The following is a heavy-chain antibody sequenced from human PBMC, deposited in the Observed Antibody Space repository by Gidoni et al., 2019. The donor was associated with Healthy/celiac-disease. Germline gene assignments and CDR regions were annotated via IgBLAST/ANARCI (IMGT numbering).Heavy chain of an antibody. V-gene: IGHV4-39*07. Sequence: QLQLQESGPGLVKPSETLSLTCTVSGGSISSSSYYWGWIRQPPGKGLEWIGSIYYSGSTYYNPSLKSRVTISVDTSKNQFSLKLSSVTAADTAVYYCARVLASFDSSGYYVSHPNWFDPWGQGTLVTVSS. D-gene: IGHD3-22*01. J-gene: IGHJ5*02. CDR1: GGSISSSSYY. CDR2: IYYSGST. CDR3: ARVLASFDSSGYYVSHPNWFDP.